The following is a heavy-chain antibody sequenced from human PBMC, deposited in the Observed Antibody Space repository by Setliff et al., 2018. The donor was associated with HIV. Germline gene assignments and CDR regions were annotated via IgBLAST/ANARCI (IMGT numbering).Heavy chain of an antibody. V-gene: IGHV1-2*02. CDR1: GYTFTGYY. CDR2: INPNSGGT. CDR3: ARRLYDILTGYHDAFDI. J-gene: IGHJ3*02. Sequence: ASVKVSCKASGYTFTGYYMHWVRQAPGQGLEWMGWINPNSGGTTYAQKFQGRVTMTRDTSISTAYMEVSSLRSEDTAVYYCARRLYDILTGYHDAFDIWGQGTMVTVSS. D-gene: IGHD3-9*01.